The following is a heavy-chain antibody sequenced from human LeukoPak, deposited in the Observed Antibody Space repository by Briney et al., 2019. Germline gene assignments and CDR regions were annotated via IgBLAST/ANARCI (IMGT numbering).Heavy chain of an antibody. CDR1: GFTFSSYA. Sequence: GGSLRLSCAASGFTFSSYAMNWVRQAPGKGLEWVSTIGVSSGTTYYGDSVKGRFTISRDNSKNTLYLQMNSLRAEDTAIYYCAKTGQFDPWGQGTLVTVSS. J-gene: IGHJ5*02. V-gene: IGHV3-23*01. CDR2: IGVSSGTT. CDR3: AKTGQFDP. D-gene: IGHD1-14*01.